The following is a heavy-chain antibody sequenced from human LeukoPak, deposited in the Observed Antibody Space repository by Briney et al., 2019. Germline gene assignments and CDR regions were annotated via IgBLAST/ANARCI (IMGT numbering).Heavy chain of an antibody. Sequence: PGGSLRLSCAASGFTFSGYAMSWVRQAPGKGLEWVSAISGSGGSTYYADSVKGRFTISRDNSKNTLYLQMNSLRAEDTAVYYCAKENPYYYDSSGYYYYDYWGQGTLVTVSS. D-gene: IGHD3-22*01. CDR2: ISGSGGST. V-gene: IGHV3-23*01. CDR1: GFTFSGYA. J-gene: IGHJ4*02. CDR3: AKENPYYYDSSGYYYYDY.